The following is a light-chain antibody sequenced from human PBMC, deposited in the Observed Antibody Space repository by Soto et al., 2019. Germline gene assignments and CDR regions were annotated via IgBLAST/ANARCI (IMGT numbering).Light chain of an antibody. CDR1: SSNLGNNY. J-gene: IGLJ1*01. Sequence: QSVLTQPPSVSAAPGQKVTVSCSGSSSNLGNNYVSWYQHLPGTAPNLLIYANDKRPSGIPDRFSGSKSGMSATLVITGLQTGDEADYYCGTWDNSRRAVYVFGTGTKVTVL. CDR2: AND. CDR3: GTWDNSRRAVYV. V-gene: IGLV1-51*01.